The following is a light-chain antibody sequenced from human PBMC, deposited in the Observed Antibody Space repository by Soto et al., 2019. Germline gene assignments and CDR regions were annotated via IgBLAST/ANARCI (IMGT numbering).Light chain of an antibody. CDR1: PSVGSN. V-gene: IGKV3-15*01. CDR3: QQYNNWPLT. Sequence: DIVITQSPATLSVSPGQRAAASFCGRPSVGSNFAFYQQKPSRARKPLIYGASTRATGIPARFSGSGSGTEFTLPISSLQAEDFAVYYCQQYNNWPLTFGGGTKVEIK. CDR2: GAS. J-gene: IGKJ4*01.